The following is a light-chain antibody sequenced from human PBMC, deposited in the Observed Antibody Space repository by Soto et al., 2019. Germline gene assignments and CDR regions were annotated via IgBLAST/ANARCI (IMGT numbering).Light chain of an antibody. Sequence: EIVLTQSPATLSLSPGERATLSCRASPSVTNYLAWYQQKPGQAPRLLIYGASNRATGIPARFSGSGSGTEFTLTISRLEPEDFAVYYCQQYGSLSWTFGQGTKVDIK. CDR1: PSVTNY. CDR2: GAS. CDR3: QQYGSLSWT. V-gene: IGKV3-20*01. J-gene: IGKJ1*01.